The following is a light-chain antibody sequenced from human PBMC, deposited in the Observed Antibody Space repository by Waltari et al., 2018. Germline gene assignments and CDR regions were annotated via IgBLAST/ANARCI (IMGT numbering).Light chain of an antibody. Sequence: DIQMTQSPSTLSASVGDILTITCRASKTISHWLAWYQQKPGKAPKLLIYQPSSLESGVPSRFSGSGSGTEFTLTINSLQPDDSATYYCQQFNSFSRTFGQGTKLEI. J-gene: IGKJ2*01. CDR2: QPS. CDR3: QQFNSFSRT. CDR1: KTISHW. V-gene: IGKV1-5*03.